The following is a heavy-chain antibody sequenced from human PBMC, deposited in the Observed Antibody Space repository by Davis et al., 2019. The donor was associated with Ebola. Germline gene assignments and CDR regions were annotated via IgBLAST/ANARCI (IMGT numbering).Heavy chain of an antibody. CDR2: ICYSGST. J-gene: IGHJ6*02. CDR3: ARGILEWKFYYVMDV. D-gene: IGHD3-3*01. Sequence: SETLSLTCAVSGGSISSSYYWSWTRPPPGTWLEWIGSICYSGSTYYNPSLKSRVTISVDTSKNQFSLKLSSVTAADTAVYYCARGILEWKFYYVMDVWGQGTTVTVSS. V-gene: IGHV4-39*01. CDR1: GGSISSSYY.